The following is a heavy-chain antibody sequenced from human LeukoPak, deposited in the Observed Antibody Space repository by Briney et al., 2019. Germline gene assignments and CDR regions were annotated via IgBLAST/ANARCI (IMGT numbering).Heavy chain of an antibody. CDR2: MNPNSGNT. V-gene: IGHV1-8*01. CDR1: GYTFPSYD. CDR3: ARGPKWTGSYYYFDY. Sequence: ASVKVSCNTSGYTFPSYDINWVRQATGQGLEWTGWMNPNSGNTGYTRKFQGRVTITRNTSITTAYMELSSLRSEHTAVYYCARGPKWTGSYYYFDYWGQGTLVTVSS. J-gene: IGHJ4*02. D-gene: IGHD1-26*01.